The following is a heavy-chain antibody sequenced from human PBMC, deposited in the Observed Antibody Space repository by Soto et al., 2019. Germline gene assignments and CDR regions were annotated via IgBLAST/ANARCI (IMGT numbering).Heavy chain of an antibody. D-gene: IGHD3-9*01. CDR2: MGGRGGST. J-gene: IGHJ4*02. CDR1: GFSFGTYG. Sequence: EVQLLESGGGLVQPGGSLRLSCSASGFSFGTYGMSWVRQSPGKGLEWVSAMGGRGGSTYYADSVKGRFTISRDNSKNTLYLQMNSLRDEDTALYYCAKDKYEWLDILTGYVDDYWGQGTLVTVSS. V-gene: IGHV3-23*01. CDR3: AKDKYEWLDILTGYVDDY.